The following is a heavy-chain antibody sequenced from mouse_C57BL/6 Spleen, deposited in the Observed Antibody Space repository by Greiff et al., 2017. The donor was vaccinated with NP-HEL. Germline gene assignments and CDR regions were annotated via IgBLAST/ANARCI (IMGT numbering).Heavy chain of an antibody. CDR3: AREGAYYSNFFAY. Sequence: QVQLQQPGTELVKPGASVKLSCKASGYTFTSYWMHWVKQRPGQGLEWIGNINPSNGGTNYNEKFKSKATLTVDKSSSTAYMQLSSLTSEDSAVYYWAREGAYYSNFFAYWGQGTLVTVSA. CDR1: GYTFTSYW. D-gene: IGHD2-5*01. CDR2: INPSNGGT. V-gene: IGHV1-53*01. J-gene: IGHJ3*01.